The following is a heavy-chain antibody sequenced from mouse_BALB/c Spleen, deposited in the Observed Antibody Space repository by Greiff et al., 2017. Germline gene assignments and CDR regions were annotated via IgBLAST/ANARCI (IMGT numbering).Heavy chain of an antibody. V-gene: IGHV5-12-2*01. Sequence: EVQLVESGGGLVQPGGSLKLSCAASGFTFSSYTMSWVRQTPEKRLEWVAYISNGGGSTYYPDTVKGRFTISRDNAKNTLYLQMSSLKSEDTAMYYYARHVPYYYGSSYYLDYWGQGTTLTVSS. CDR3: ARHVPYYYGSSYYLDY. D-gene: IGHD1-1*01. CDR2: ISNGGGST. J-gene: IGHJ2*01. CDR1: GFTFSSYT.